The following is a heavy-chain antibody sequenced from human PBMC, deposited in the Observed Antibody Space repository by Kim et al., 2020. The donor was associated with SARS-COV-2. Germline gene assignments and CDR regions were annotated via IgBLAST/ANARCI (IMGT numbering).Heavy chain of an antibody. D-gene: IGHD6-19*01. Sequence: GGSLRLSCAASGFTFSSYAMSWVRQAPGKGLEWVSAISGSGGSTYYADSVKGRFTISRDNSKNTLYLQMNSLRAEDTAVYYCAKAPRIIAVAGTGYFDYWGQGTLVTVSS. CDR1: GFTFSSYA. CDR3: AKAPRIIAVAGTGYFDY. J-gene: IGHJ4*02. CDR2: ISGSGGST. V-gene: IGHV3-23*01.